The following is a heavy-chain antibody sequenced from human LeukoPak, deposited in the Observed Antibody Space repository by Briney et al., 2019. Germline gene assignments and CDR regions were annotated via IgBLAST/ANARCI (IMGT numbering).Heavy chain of an antibody. CDR2: ISYDGSNK. V-gene: IGHV3-30*03. CDR3: ARRSPYYGSGTADY. Sequence: PGGSLRLSCAASGFTFNTYVMHWGRQAPGKGLEWVAAISYDGSNKYYADSVKGRFTISRDNSKNTLYLQMNSLSAEDTAVYYCARRSPYYGSGTADYWGQGTLVTVSS. J-gene: IGHJ4*02. D-gene: IGHD3-10*01. CDR1: GFTFNTYV.